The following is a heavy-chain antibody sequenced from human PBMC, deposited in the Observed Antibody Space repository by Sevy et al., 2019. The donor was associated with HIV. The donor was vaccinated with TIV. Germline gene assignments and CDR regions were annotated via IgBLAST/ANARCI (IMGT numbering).Heavy chain of an antibody. Sequence: GGSLRLSCAASGFNISIDFMSWVRQAPGKGLECLSVIYKNSQAYYMDSVMGRFTISRDNSRNRLYLHMTSLRAEDTAKYYCVRSLGGPLNQWGQGTLVTVSS. CDR1: GFNISIDF. CDR3: VRSLGGPLNQ. V-gene: IGHV3-53*01. J-gene: IGHJ4*02. D-gene: IGHD3-16*01. CDR2: IYKNSQA.